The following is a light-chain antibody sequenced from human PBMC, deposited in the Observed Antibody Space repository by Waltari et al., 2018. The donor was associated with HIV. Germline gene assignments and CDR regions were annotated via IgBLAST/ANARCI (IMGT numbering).Light chain of an antibody. J-gene: IGKJ5*01. Sequence: IVVTQYQLYLPVTPGEPASSSCRSIQTPLHRSGYYYFDWYLQKPGQSPQLLIYLSSNRASGVPDRFSGSGSGTDFTLKISRVEAEDVGIYYCMQTLQTRTFGQGTRLDIK. CDR2: LSS. V-gene: IGKV2-28*01. CDR1: QTPLHRSGYYY. CDR3: MQTLQTRT.